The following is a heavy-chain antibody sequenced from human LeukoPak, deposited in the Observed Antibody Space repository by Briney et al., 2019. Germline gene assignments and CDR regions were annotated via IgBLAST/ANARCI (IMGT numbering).Heavy chain of an antibody. J-gene: IGHJ3*02. CDR3: ASSSGGSWNDAFDI. CDR1: GFTFSSYW. V-gene: IGHV3-7*01. Sequence: GGSLRLSCAASGFTFSSYWMSWVRQAPGKGLEWVANIKQDGSEKYYVDSVKGRFTISRDNAKNSLYLQMNSLRAEDTAVYYCASSSGGSWNDAFDIWGQGTMVTVPS. D-gene: IGHD2-15*01. CDR2: IKQDGSEK.